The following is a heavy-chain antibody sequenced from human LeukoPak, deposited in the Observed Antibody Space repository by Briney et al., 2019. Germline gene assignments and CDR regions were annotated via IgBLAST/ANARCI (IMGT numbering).Heavy chain of an antibody. Sequence: SETLSLTCTVSGDSLNTYYLTWVRQTPGKELEWIGFVASRGTSNYNPSLKSRVSISIDTSKNQFSLALTSVTPADTAGYYCARVVRGVVTSNWFDPWGQGTLVSVSS. J-gene: IGHJ5*02. CDR2: VASRGTS. CDR1: GDSLNTYY. CDR3: ARVVRGVVTSNWFDP. V-gene: IGHV4-59*01. D-gene: IGHD2-21*02.